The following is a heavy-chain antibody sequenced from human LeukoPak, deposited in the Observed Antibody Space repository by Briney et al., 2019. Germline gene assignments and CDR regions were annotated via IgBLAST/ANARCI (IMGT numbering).Heavy chain of an antibody. D-gene: IGHD1-26*01. CDR2: IYYSGST. Sequence: PSETLSLTCSVSGASISNTNYYWGWIRQPPGKGLEWIGSIYYSGSTYYNPSLKSRVTISVDTSKNQFSLKLSSVTAADTAVYYCARHLSGGVGATTTLGYWGQGTLVTVSS. CDR3: ARHLSGGVGATTTLGY. V-gene: IGHV4-39*01. J-gene: IGHJ4*02. CDR1: GASISNTNYY.